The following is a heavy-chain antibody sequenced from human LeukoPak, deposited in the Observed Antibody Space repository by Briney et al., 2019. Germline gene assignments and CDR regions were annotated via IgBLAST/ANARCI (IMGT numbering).Heavy chain of an antibody. J-gene: IGHJ4*02. D-gene: IGHD4-17*01. Sequence: SETLSLTCAVYGESFSGYFWNWIRQPPGKGLEWIGEINHSGSTSNHNPSLKSRVTMSVDTSKNQFSLKLSSVTAADTAVFYCARVVKPSSDYGDFFDYWGQGTLVTVSS. CDR2: INHSGSTS. CDR3: ARVVKPSSDYGDFFDY. CDR1: GESFSGYF. V-gene: IGHV4-34*01.